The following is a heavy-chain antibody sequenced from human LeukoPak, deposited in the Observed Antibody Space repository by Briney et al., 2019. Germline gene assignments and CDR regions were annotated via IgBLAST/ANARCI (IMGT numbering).Heavy chain of an antibody. Sequence: SETLSLTCTVSGGSISSSSYYWGWIRQSPEKGLEWIGSIYYRGSTYYNPSLKSRVTISVDTSKSQFSLKLSSVTAADTAVYYCAGTVGATFHFDYWGQGALVTVSS. CDR2: IYYRGST. V-gene: IGHV4-39*01. D-gene: IGHD1-26*01. J-gene: IGHJ4*02. CDR3: AGTVGATFHFDY. CDR1: GGSISSSSYY.